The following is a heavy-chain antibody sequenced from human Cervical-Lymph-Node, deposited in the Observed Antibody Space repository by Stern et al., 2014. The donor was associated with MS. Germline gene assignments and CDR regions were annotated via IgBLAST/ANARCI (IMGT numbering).Heavy chain of an antibody. J-gene: IGHJ5*02. CDR3: AREEQQLVHGNWFDP. V-gene: IGHV4-38-2*02. CDR2: IYHSGST. CDR1: GYSISSGYY. D-gene: IGHD6-13*01. Sequence: QVQLQESGPGLVKPSETLSLTCTVSGYSISSGYYWGWIRQPPGKGLEWIGNIYHSGSTYYNPSLKSRVTISVDTSKHQFSLKLTSVTAADTAVYYCAREEQQLVHGNWFDPWGQGTLVTVSS.